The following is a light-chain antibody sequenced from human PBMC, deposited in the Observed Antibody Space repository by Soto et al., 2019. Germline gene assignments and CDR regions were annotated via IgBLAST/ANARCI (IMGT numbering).Light chain of an antibody. Sequence: DIQMTQSPTSLSASVGDRVTITCRASQDIRNFVAWYQQKPGKARKLLIYAASTLQSGVPSRFSGSGSGTDFPLTINSLQPEDVATYSCQKYSSVPVFGPGTKVEIK. CDR2: AAS. V-gene: IGKV1-27*01. CDR1: QDIRNF. CDR3: QKYSSVPV. J-gene: IGKJ3*01.